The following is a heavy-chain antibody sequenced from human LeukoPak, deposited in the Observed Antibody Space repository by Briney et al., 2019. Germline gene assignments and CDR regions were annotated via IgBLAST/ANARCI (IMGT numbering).Heavy chain of an antibody. CDR3: ARFPRGGYCSSTSCQGAFDI. V-gene: IGHV5-51*01. J-gene: IGHJ3*02. Sequence: GESLKISCKGSGYRFTSYWIGWVRQMPGKGLEWMGIIYPGDSDTRYSPSFQGQVTISADKSISTAYLQWSSLKASDTAMYYCARFPRGGYCSSTSCQGAFDIWGQGTMVTVSS. D-gene: IGHD2-2*01. CDR2: IYPGDSDT. CDR1: GYRFTSYW.